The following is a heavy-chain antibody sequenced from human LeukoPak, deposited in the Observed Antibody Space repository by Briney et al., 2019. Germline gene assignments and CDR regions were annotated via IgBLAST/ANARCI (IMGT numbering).Heavy chain of an antibody. CDR2: INPNSGGT. J-gene: IGHJ4*02. Sequence: GASVKVSCKASGYSFTAHYMHWVRQAPGQGLEWMGWINPNSGGTNYAQKFQGRVTMTRDTSISTAYMELSRLRSDDTAVYYCAREPRGAARRRFGPNFDYWGQGTLVTVSS. CDR1: GYSFTAHY. V-gene: IGHV1-2*02. CDR3: AREPRGAARRRFGPNFDY. D-gene: IGHD6-6*01.